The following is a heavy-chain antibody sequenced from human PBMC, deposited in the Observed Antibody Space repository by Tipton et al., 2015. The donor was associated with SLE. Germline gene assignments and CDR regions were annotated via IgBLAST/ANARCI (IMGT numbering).Heavy chain of an antibody. CDR3: ARRRGQQLVRGWYFDL. CDR2: INHSGST. J-gene: IGHJ2*01. D-gene: IGHD6-13*01. CDR1: GGSFSGYY. Sequence: TLSLTCAVYGGSFSGYYWSWIRQPPGKGLEWIGEINHSGSTKYNPSLKSRVTISVDTSKNQFSLKLSSVTAADTAVYYCARRRGQQLVRGWYFDLWGRGTLVTVSS. V-gene: IGHV4-34*01.